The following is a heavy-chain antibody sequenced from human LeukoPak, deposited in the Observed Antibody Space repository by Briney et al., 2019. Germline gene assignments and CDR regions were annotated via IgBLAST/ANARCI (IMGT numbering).Heavy chain of an antibody. CDR3: ANGRAVAGPFDY. CDR1: GFSFEDYA. J-gene: IGHJ4*02. CDR2: INWNSGSI. V-gene: IGHV3-9*01. D-gene: IGHD6-19*01. Sequence: GRSLRLSCVASGFSFEDYAMHWVRQAPGKGLEWVSGINWNSGSIGYADSVKGRFTISRDNAKNSLYLQMNGLRAEDTALYYCANGRAVAGPFDYWGQGIMVTVSS.